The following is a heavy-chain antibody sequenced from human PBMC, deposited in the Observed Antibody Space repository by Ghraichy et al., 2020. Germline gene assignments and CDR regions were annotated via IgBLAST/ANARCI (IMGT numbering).Heavy chain of an antibody. CDR2: ISSSSSTI. D-gene: IGHD3-10*01. V-gene: IGHV3-48*02. CDR1: GFTFSSYS. J-gene: IGHJ6*02. Sequence: GGSLRLSCAASGFTFSSYSMNWVRQAPGKGLEWVSYISSSSSTIYYADSVKGRFTISRDNAKNSLYLQMNSLRYEDTAVYYCARGSILWFGELGGMDVWGQGTTVTVSS. CDR3: ARGSILWFGELGGMDV.